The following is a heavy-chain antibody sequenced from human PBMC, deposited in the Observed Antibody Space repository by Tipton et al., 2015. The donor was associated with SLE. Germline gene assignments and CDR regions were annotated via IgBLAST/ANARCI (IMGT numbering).Heavy chain of an antibody. CDR1: GGSISSHY. CDR2: IYYSGST. V-gene: IGHV4-59*11. D-gene: IGHD4-23*01. J-gene: IGHJ2*01. Sequence: TLSLTCTVSGGSISSHYWSWIRQPPGKGLEWIGYIYYSGSTNYNPSLKSRVTISVDTSKNQFSLKLSSVTAADTAVYYCARDPVASSYFDLWGRGTLVTVSS. CDR3: ARDPVASSYFDL.